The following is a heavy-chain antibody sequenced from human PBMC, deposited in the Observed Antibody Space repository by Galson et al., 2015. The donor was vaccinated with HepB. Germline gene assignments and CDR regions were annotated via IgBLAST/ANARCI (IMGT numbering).Heavy chain of an antibody. D-gene: IGHD3-3*01. Sequence: SLRLSCAASGFTFSGYYMSWIRQAPGKGLEWVSYISSSGSTIYYADSVRGRFTISRDNAKNSLYLQMNSLRAEDTAVYYCARVARITISGVVPPSDYWGQGTLVTVSS. CDR1: GFTFSGYY. V-gene: IGHV3-11*01. CDR3: ARVARITISGVVPPSDY. CDR2: ISSSGSTI. J-gene: IGHJ4*02.